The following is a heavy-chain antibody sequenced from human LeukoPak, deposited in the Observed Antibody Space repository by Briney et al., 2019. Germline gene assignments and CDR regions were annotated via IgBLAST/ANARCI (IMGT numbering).Heavy chain of an antibody. J-gene: IGHJ5*02. Sequence: PGGSLRLSCAASGFTFSGSAMHWVRQASGEGLEWVGRIRSKANSYATAYAASVKGRFTISRDDSKNTAYLQMNSLKTEDTAVYYCTRPVRIAADPNNWFDPWGQGTLVTVSS. D-gene: IGHD6-13*01. CDR2: IRSKANSYAT. V-gene: IGHV3-73*01. CDR1: GFTFSGSA. CDR3: TRPVRIAADPNNWFDP.